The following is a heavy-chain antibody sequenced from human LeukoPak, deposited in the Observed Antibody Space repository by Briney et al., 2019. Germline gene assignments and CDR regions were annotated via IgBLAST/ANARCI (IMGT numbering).Heavy chain of an antibody. CDR2: IYSGGST. CDR1: GFTVSHYY. Sequence: GGSLRLSCAASGFTVSHYYMTWVRQAPGKGLECVSVIYSGGSTYSADSVKGRFTISRDNSRNMVYLRMSSLRAEDTAVYYCARTRGSHPSPFDYWGQGTLVTVSS. D-gene: IGHD3-10*01. CDR3: ARTRGSHPSPFDY. J-gene: IGHJ4*02. V-gene: IGHV3-53*01.